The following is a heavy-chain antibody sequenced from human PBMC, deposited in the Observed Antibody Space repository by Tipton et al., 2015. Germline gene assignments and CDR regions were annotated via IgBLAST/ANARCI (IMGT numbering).Heavy chain of an antibody. V-gene: IGHV3-48*01. CDR3: ARRRGRVYFDL. Sequence: SLRLSCAASGFTFTSYSMNWVRQAPGKGLEWVSYISSSSSTIYYADSVKGRFTISRDNAKNSLYLQMSSLRVDDTAVYYCARRRGRVYFDLWGRGTLVTVSS. CDR1: GFTFTSYS. CDR2: ISSSSSTI. J-gene: IGHJ2*01. D-gene: IGHD3-16*01.